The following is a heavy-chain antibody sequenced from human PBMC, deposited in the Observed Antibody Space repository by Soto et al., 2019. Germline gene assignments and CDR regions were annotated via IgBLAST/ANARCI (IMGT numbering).Heavy chain of an antibody. D-gene: IGHD3-3*01. Sequence: EVQLVESGGGLIQPGGSLRLSCAASGFTVSDNYMTWDRQAPGKGLEWVSIIYSGSNTYHADSVKGRFTISRDISKNTVHLQMNSLRAEDTAVYYCARALWNGYPAFFDCWGQGTLVTVSS. CDR3: ARALWNGYPAFFDC. V-gene: IGHV3-53*01. CDR1: GFTVSDNY. J-gene: IGHJ4*02. CDR2: IYSGSNT.